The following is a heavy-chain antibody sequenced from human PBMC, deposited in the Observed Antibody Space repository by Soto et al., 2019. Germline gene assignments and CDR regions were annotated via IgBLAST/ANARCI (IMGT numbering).Heavy chain of an antibody. D-gene: IGHD3-22*01. CDR2: IYYSGST. V-gene: IGHV4-39*01. CDR3: ASPSSFYDSSGYPRSDY. J-gene: IGHJ4*02. Sequence: SETLSLTCTVSGGSISSSSYYWGWIRQPPGKGLEWIGSIYYSGSTYYNPSLKSRVTISVDTSKNQFSLKLSSVTAADTAVCYCASPSSFYDSSGYPRSDYWGQGTQVTVSS. CDR1: GGSISSSSYY.